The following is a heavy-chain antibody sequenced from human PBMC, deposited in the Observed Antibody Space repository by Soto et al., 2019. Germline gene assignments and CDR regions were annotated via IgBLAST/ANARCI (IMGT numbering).Heavy chain of an antibody. V-gene: IGHV5-51*01. CDR1: GYSFTSYW. CDR2: IYPGDSET. D-gene: IGHD3-10*01. J-gene: IGHJ4*02. Sequence: GESLKISCRGSGYSFTSYWIVWVRQMPGKGLEWMGIIYPGDSETRYSPSFQGQVIISADKSISTAYLQWSSLEASDTAMYYCARHLGAGLFDFWGEGPLVTVPS. CDR3: ARHLGAGLFDF.